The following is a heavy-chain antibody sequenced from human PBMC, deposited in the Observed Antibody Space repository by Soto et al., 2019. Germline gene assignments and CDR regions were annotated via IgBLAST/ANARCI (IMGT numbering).Heavy chain of an antibody. CDR1: GFTFSSYW. CDR3: VRDGTDDAFDI. J-gene: IGHJ3*02. CDR2: IKQDGSET. V-gene: IGHV3-7*03. Sequence: GGSLRLSCAASGFTFSSYWMSWVRQAPGKGLEWVAKIKQDGSETFYVNSVEGRFTISRDSAKNSLYLQMNSLRAADTAVYYCVRDGTDDAFDIWGQGTMVIVSS.